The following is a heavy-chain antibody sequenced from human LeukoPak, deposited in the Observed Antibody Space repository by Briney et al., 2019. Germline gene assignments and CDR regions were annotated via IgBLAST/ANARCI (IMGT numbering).Heavy chain of an antibody. D-gene: IGHD6-13*01. Sequence: SETLSLTCTVSGGSISSYYWSWIRQPAGKGLEWIGRIYTSGSTNYNPSLKSRVTMSVDTSKSQFSLKLSSVTAADTAVYYCASSLRYSSSSATVNFQHWGQGTLVTVSS. V-gene: IGHV4-4*07. CDR3: ASSLRYSSSSATVNFQH. CDR2: IYTSGST. CDR1: GGSISSYY. J-gene: IGHJ1*01.